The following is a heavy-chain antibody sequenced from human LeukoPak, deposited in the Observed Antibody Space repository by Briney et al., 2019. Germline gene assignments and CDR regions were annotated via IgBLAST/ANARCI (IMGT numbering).Heavy chain of an antibody. Sequence: PSETLSLTCTVSGGSISSYYWSWIRQPPGKGLEWIGYIYYSGSTNYNPSLKSRVTISVDTSKNQFSLKLSSVTAADTAVYDCASYSSSWSIPDYWGQGTLVTVSS. CDR2: IYYSGST. CDR3: ASYSSSWSIPDY. D-gene: IGHD6-13*01. J-gene: IGHJ4*02. V-gene: IGHV4-59*08. CDR1: GGSISSYY.